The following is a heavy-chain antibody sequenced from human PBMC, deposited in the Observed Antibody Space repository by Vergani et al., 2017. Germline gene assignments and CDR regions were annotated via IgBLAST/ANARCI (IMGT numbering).Heavy chain of an antibody. Sequence: EVQLVESGGGLVQPGGSLRLSCAASGFTFSSYWMSWVRQAPGKGLEWVANIKQDGSEKYYVDSVKGRFTISRDNAKNSLYLQMNSLRAEDTAVYYCAKEGGTWLLGLDYWGQGTLVTVSS. CDR1: GFTFSSYW. CDR3: AKEGGTWLLGLDY. V-gene: IGHV3-7*01. CDR2: IKQDGSEK. D-gene: IGHD1-14*01. J-gene: IGHJ4*02.